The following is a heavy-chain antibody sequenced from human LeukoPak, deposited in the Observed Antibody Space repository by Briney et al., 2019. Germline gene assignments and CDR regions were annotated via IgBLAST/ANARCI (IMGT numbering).Heavy chain of an antibody. V-gene: IGHV1-2*02. CDR3: ARDLRGGGSYLLQLDY. CDR1: GYTFTSYG. J-gene: IGHJ4*02. D-gene: IGHD1-26*01. CDR2: INPDSGNP. Sequence: ASVKVSCKASGYTFTSYGISWVRQAPGQGLEWMGGINPDSGNPSSTQKFRGRVTVTRDTSISTVYMELSSLRSDDTAVYYCARDLRGGGSYLLQLDYWGQGTLVTASS.